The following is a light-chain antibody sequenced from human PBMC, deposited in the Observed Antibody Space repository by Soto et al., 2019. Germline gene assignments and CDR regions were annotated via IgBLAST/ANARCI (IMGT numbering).Light chain of an antibody. J-gene: IGKJ2*01. CDR1: QDISNY. Sequence: DIQMTQSPSSLSASVGDRVTITCQASQDISNYLNWYQQTPGKAPKLLIYDASNLETGVPSRFXGSGSGTDFTFTISSLQPEDIATYYCQQYDNLPLYTFGQGTKLEIK. CDR2: DAS. CDR3: QQYDNLPLYT. V-gene: IGKV1-33*01.